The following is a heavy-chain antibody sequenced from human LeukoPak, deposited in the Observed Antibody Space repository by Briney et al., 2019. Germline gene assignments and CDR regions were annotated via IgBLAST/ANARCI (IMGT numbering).Heavy chain of an antibody. CDR3: AKASFGYGGYDPLDFDY. CDR1: GFTFSSYA. Sequence: PGGSLRLSCAASGFTFSSYAMSWVRQAPGKGLEWVSAISGSGGSTYYADSVKGRFTISRDNSKNTLYLQMNSLRAEDTAVYYCAKASFGYGGYDPLDFDYWGQGTLVTVSS. J-gene: IGHJ4*02. V-gene: IGHV3-23*01. CDR2: ISGSGGST. D-gene: IGHD5-12*01.